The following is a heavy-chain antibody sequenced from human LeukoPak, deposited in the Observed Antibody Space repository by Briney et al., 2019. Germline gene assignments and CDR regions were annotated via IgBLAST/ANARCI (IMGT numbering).Heavy chain of an antibody. CDR1: GFTFSSYW. Sequence: GGSLRLSCAASGFTFSSYWMSWVRQAPGKGLEWVANIKDDGTDKYYVDSVKGRFTISRDNTKNSLFLQMNSLRAEDTAVYYCAAAYDYAFDYRAQGTLVSVSS. CDR2: IKDDGTDK. CDR3: AAAYDYAFDY. V-gene: IGHV3-7*05. J-gene: IGHJ4*02. D-gene: IGHD3-16*01.